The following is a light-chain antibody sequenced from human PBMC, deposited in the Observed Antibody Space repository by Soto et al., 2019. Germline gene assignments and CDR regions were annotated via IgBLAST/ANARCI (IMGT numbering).Light chain of an antibody. Sequence: MTQSPVTLSASPGERATLSCRASQSVSSSLAWYQQKPGQAPRLLIYGASTRATGIPARFSGSGSGTEFTLTISSLQSEDFAVYYCQQYNNWWTFGQGTKVDIK. V-gene: IGKV3-15*01. J-gene: IGKJ1*01. CDR1: QSVSSS. CDR2: GAS. CDR3: QQYNNWWT.